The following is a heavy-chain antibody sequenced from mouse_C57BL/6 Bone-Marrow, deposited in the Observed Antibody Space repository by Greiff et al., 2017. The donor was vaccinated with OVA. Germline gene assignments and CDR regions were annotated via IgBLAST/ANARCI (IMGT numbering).Heavy chain of an antibody. D-gene: IGHD1-1*01. CDR2: INPSNGGT. Sequence: QVQLQQPGPELVKPGASVKLSCKASGYTFTSYWMHWVKQRPGQGLEWIGNINPSNGGTNYNEKFKSKATLTVDKSSSTAYMQLSSLTYEDSAVYYCARSGYYGSRYYFDYWGQVTTLTVSS. J-gene: IGHJ2*01. CDR1: GYTFTSYW. V-gene: IGHV1-53*01. CDR3: ARSGYYGSRYYFDY.